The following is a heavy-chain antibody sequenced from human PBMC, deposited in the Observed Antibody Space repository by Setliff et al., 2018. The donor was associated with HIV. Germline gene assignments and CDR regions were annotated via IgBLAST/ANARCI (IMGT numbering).Heavy chain of an antibody. CDR3: ARDLRDGFEEWFSTLDDGMDV. V-gene: IGHV1-2*02. CDR2: INPHTGVT. J-gene: IGHJ6*02. D-gene: IGHD3-3*01. CDR1: GYIFIRYY. Sequence: ASVKVSCKVSGYIFIRYYIFWVRQAPGQGLEWMGNINPHTGVTKYAEKFQGRVTMTRDTSINTIYMELSRLRSDDTAVYYCARDLRDGFEEWFSTLDDGMDVWGQGTTVTVSS.